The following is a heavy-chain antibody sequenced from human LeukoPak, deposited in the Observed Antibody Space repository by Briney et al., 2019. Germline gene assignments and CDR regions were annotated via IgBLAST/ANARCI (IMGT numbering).Heavy chain of an antibody. CDR3: ARSYSSGPEGAFDI. CDR1: GGTFSSYA. D-gene: IGHD6-19*01. V-gene: IGHV1-69*04. J-gene: IGHJ3*02. Sequence: SVKVSCKASGGTFSSYAISWVRQAPGQGLEWMGRIIPILGIANYAQKFQGRVTITADKSTSTAYMELSSLRSEDMAVYYCARSYSSGPEGAFDIWGQGTMVTVSS. CDR2: IIPILGIA.